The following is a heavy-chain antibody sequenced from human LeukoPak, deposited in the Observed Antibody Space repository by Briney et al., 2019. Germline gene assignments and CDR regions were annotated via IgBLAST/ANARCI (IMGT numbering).Heavy chain of an antibody. CDR3: AKGRGQGFDY. J-gene: IGHJ4*02. Sequence: GGSLRLSCAASGFTFSSYEMNWVRQAPGKGLEWVSNISRSGSTIYYADSVKGRFTISRDNAKNSLFLQMNSLRAEDTAIYYCAKGRGQGFDYWGQGTLVTVSS. D-gene: IGHD1-26*01. V-gene: IGHV3-48*03. CDR1: GFTFSSYE. CDR2: ISRSGSTI.